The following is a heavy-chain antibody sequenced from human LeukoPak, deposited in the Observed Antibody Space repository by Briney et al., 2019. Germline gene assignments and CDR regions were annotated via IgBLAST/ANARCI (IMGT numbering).Heavy chain of an antibody. CDR2: ISAYNGNT. Sequence: GASVKVSCKASGYTFTSYGISWVRQAPGQGLEWMGWISAYNGNTNYAQKLQGRVTMTTDTSTSTAYMELRSLRSDDTAAYYCAVQDYYDSSGYYYAFDYWGQGTLVTVSS. J-gene: IGHJ4*02. V-gene: IGHV1-18*01. CDR3: AVQDYYDSSGYYYAFDY. D-gene: IGHD3-22*01. CDR1: GYTFTSYG.